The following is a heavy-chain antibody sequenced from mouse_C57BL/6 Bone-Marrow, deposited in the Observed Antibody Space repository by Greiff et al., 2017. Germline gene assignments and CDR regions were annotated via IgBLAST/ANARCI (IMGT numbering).Heavy chain of an antibody. Sequence: VQLQQSGAELARPGASVKLSCKASGYTFTSYGISWVKQRPGQGLEWIGMIHPNSGSTNYNEKFKSKATLTVDKSSSTAYMQLSSLTSEDSAVYYCGWKGIYWGQGTTLTVSS. CDR3: GWKGIY. J-gene: IGHJ2*01. CDR1: GYTFTSYG. D-gene: IGHD2-3*01. V-gene: IGHV1-64*01. CDR2: IHPNSGST.